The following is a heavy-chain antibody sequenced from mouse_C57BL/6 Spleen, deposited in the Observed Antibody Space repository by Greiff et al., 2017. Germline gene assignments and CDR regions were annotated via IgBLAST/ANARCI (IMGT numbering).Heavy chain of an antibody. CDR3: ARSHSNYYAMDY. J-gene: IGHJ4*01. CDR1: GYSFTGYY. Sequence: DVQLQESGPKLVKPGASVKISCKASGYSFTGYYMHWVKQSSEKSLEWIGEINPSTGGTSYNQKFKGKATLTVDKSSSTAYMQLKSLTSEDSAVYYCARSHSNYYAMDYWGQGTSVTVSS. D-gene: IGHD2-5*01. V-gene: IGHV1-43*01. CDR2: INPSTGGT.